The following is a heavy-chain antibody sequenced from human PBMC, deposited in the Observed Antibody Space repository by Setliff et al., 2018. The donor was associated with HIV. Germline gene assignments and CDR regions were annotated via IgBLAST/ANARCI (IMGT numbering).Heavy chain of an antibody. V-gene: IGHV1-18*01. D-gene: IGHD3-16*01. CDR1: GGTFTNSA. CDR3: ARDRSIIMTFGGGNDAFDI. Sequence: ASVKVSCKASGGTFTNSAIGWVRQAPGQGLEWMGWISAYNGNTNYAQKFQGRVTMTTDTSTTTAYMELRSLRSDDTAVYYCARDRSIIMTFGGGNDAFDIWGQGTMVTVSS. J-gene: IGHJ3*02. CDR2: ISAYNGNT.